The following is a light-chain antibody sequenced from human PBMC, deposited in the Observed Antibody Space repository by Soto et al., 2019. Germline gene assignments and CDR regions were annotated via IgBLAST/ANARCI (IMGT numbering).Light chain of an antibody. CDR1: QSVGTS. CDR2: DAS. J-gene: IGKJ1*01. Sequence: EIELTQSPATLSLSPGERATFSCKASQSVGTSLAWFQQKPGQAPRLLIYDASVRATGIPARFSGSGSGTDFTLTISRLQPEDIAMYYCQQSSNWPPWTFGRGTRVEI. CDR3: QQSSNWPPWT. V-gene: IGKV3-11*01.